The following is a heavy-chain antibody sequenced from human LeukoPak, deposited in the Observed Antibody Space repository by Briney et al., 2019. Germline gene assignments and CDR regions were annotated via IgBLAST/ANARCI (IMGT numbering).Heavy chain of an antibody. D-gene: IGHD6-19*01. V-gene: IGHV3-53*01. CDR2: IYSGGST. CDR3: ARVGSGWLTFDY. J-gene: IGHJ4*02. Sequence: GGYLRLCCAASGFAVSSNYMSWVRQAPGKGLEWVSVIYSGGSTYYADSVKGRFTISRDNSKNTLYLQMNSLRAEDTAVYYCARVGSGWLTFDYWGQGTLVTVSS. CDR1: GFAVSSNY.